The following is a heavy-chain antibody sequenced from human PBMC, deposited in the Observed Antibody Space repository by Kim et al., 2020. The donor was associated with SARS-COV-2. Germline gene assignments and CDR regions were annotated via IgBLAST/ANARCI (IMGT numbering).Heavy chain of an antibody. CDR1: GGSFSGYY. D-gene: IGHD5-12*01. V-gene: IGHV4-34*01. CDR2: INHSGST. Sequence: SETLSLTCAVYGGSFSGYYWSWIRQPPGKGLEWIGEINHSGSTNYNPSLKSRVTISVDTSKNQFSLKLSSVTAADTAVYYCARGGYVNAFDIWGQGTMVRLF. J-gene: IGHJ3*02. CDR3: ARGGYVNAFDI.